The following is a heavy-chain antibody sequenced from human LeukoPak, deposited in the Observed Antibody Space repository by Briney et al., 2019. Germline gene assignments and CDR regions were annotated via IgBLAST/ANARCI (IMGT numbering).Heavy chain of an antibody. Sequence: GGSLRLSCAASGFTFSSYAMHWVRQAPGKGLEWVAVISYDGSNKYYADSVKGRFTISRDSSKNTLYLQMNSLRAEDTAVCYCARDPSSGYYYYFDYWGQGTLVTVSS. J-gene: IGHJ4*02. CDR2: ISYDGSNK. CDR1: GFTFSSYA. CDR3: ARDPSSGYYYYFDY. V-gene: IGHV3-30-3*01. D-gene: IGHD3-22*01.